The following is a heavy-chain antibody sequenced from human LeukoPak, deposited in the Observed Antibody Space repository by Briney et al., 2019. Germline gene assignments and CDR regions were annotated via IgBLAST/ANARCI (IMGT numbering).Heavy chain of an antibody. CDR1: GASIKTYY. CDR2: SGST. D-gene: IGHD1-7*01. Sequence: SETLSLTSTVSGASIKTYYWSWIRQPPGKGLEWIGHSGSTNYNPSLKSRVTISVDTSKNQFSLKLTSVTAADTAVYYCARHGNWNSRQYYFDYWGQGTLVTVSS. CDR3: ARHGNWNSRQYYFDY. J-gene: IGHJ4*02. V-gene: IGHV4-59*08.